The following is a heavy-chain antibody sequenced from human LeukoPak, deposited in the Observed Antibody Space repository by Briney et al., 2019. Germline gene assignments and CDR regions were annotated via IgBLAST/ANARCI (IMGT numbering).Heavy chain of an antibody. CDR2: INHSGST. V-gene: IGHV4-34*01. D-gene: IGHD6-19*01. J-gene: IGHJ4*02. CDR1: GGSFSGYY. Sequence: PSETLSLTCAVYGGSFSGYYWSWIRQPPGKGLEWIGEINHSGSTNYNPSLKSRVTISVDTSKNQFSLKLSSVTAADTAVYYYARERRSGKIFDYWGQGTLVTVSS. CDR3: ARERRSGKIFDY.